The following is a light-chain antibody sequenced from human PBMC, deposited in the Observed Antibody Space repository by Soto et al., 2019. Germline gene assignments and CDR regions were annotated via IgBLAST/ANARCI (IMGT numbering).Light chain of an antibody. CDR1: QSVSTN. CDR2: GAS. V-gene: IGKV3-15*01. J-gene: IGKJ1*01. Sequence: EIVMTQSPATPSVSPGERATLSCRASQSVSTNLAWYQQKPGQGPRLLIYGASTRATSIPARFSGSGSGTEFTLTISSLQSEDVAVYYCQQYNNWPPWTFGQGNKVDIK. CDR3: QQYNNWPPWT.